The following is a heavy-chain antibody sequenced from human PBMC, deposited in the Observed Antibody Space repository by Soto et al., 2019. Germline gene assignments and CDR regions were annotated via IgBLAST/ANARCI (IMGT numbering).Heavy chain of an antibody. CDR2: IIPIFGTP. CDR3: AGRCDGTNCLAHFDY. Sequence: ASVKVSCKASGGTFNNYVINWVRQAPGQGLEWMAGIIPIFGTPNYAQKFQGRVTITADKSTSTAYMELNSLRSEDTAVYYCAGRCDGTNCLAHFDYWGQGXLVTVYS. CDR1: GGTFNNYV. D-gene: IGHD2-2*01. J-gene: IGHJ4*02. V-gene: IGHV1-69*06.